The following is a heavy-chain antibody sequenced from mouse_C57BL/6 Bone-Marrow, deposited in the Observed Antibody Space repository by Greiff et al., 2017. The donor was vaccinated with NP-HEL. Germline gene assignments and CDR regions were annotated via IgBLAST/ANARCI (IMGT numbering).Heavy chain of an antibody. V-gene: IGHV1-26*01. CDR3: ARDGYYASWYFDF. CDR1: GYTFTDYY. D-gene: IGHD2-3*01. J-gene: IGHJ1*03. Sequence: VQLQQSGPELVKPGASVKISCKASGYTFTDYYMNWVKQSHGKSLEWIGDINPKNGGTSYNQKFKGKATLTVDKSSSTAYMELRSLTSEDSAVYYCARDGYYASWYFDFCGRGTTVTVSS. CDR2: INPKNGGT.